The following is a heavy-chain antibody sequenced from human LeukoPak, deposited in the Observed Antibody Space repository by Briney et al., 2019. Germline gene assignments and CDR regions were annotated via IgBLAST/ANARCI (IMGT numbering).Heavy chain of an antibody. V-gene: IGHV4-4*09. CDR3: ARRRTTGTTGYFDH. CDR2: IYTSEST. D-gene: IGHD1-1*01. J-gene: IGHJ4*02. Sequence: SETLSLTCTVSGGSIGTYYWSWIRQPPGKGLEWIGYIYTSESTNYNPSLKSRVTISVDTSKNQFSLMLSSVTAADTAFYYCARRRTTGTTGYFDHWGRGILVTVSS. CDR1: GGSIGTYY.